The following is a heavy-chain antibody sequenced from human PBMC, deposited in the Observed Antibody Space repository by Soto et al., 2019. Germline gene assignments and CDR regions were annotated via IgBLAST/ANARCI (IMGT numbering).Heavy chain of an antibody. J-gene: IGHJ6*02. V-gene: IGHV3-53*01. CDR1: GLTVSHNY. CDR2: LYTEGTT. CDR3: VRPRPSGENYGMDV. Sequence: GGSLRLSCVASGLTVSHNYMAWVRQAPEMGLEWVSILYTEGTTYYADSAKGRFTISRDSSKNTLFLQMDSLRAEDTAVYYCVRPRPSGENYGMDVWGQGTTVTVSS. D-gene: IGHD3-16*01.